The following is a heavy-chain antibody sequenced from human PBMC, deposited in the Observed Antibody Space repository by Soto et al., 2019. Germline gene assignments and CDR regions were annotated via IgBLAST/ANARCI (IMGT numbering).Heavy chain of an antibody. D-gene: IGHD1-20*01. Sequence: LRLSCAASGFTFSSSGMHWVRQAPGKGLEWVAVISYDGSNKFYADSVKGRFTISRDNFRNTLYLQMNSLRAEDTAVYYCAKEFHSWNYFDYWGQGTLVTVSS. CDR1: GFTFSSSG. CDR3: AKEFHSWNYFDY. J-gene: IGHJ4*02. CDR2: ISYDGSNK. V-gene: IGHV3-30*18.